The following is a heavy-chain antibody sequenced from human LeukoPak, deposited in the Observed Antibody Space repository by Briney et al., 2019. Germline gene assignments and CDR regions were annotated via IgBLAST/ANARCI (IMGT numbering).Heavy chain of an antibody. CDR2: IKSKTDGGTT. D-gene: IGHD5-18*01. CDR1: GFTFRDAG. Sequence: GGSLRLSCAVSGFTFRDAGMSWVRQAPGKGLEWVGRIKSKTDGGTTDYAAPVKGRFTISRDDSKNTLYLQMNSLKTEDTAVYFCAHRDTAMVRVDYWGQGTLVTVSS. J-gene: IGHJ4*02. V-gene: IGHV3-15*01. CDR3: AHRDTAMVRVDY.